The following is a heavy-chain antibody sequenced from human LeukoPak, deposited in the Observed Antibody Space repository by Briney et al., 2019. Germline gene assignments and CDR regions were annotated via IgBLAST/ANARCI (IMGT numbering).Heavy chain of an antibody. CDR3: ARGFKDIVVVPAARSNDAFDI. D-gene: IGHD2-2*01. Sequence: GGSLRLSCAASGFAFSTYWMSWVRQAPGKGLEWVAIIKQDGSEKYYGDSVKGRFTISRDNAKTSLYLEMNSLRVEDTAVYYCARGFKDIVVVPAARSNDAFDIWGQGTMVTVSS. J-gene: IGHJ3*02. CDR2: IKQDGSEK. V-gene: IGHV3-7*01. CDR1: GFAFSTYW.